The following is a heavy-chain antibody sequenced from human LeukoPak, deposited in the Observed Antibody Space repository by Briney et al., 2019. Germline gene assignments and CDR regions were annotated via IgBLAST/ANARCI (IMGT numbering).Heavy chain of an antibody. CDR2: IYTGGSS. Sequence: SETLSLTCTVSGDSISSYYWSWIRQPAGKGLEWIGRIYTGGSSNYNPSLKSRVTMSVDTSKNQFSPKLTSVTAADTAVYYCARGSSGARFDYWGQGTLVTVSS. J-gene: IGHJ4*02. CDR1: GDSISSYY. CDR3: ARGSSGARFDY. V-gene: IGHV4-4*07. D-gene: IGHD2-15*01.